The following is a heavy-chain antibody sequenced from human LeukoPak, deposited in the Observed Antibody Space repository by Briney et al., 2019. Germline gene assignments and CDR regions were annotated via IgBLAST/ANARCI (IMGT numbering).Heavy chain of an antibody. J-gene: IGHJ4*02. CDR1: GFTFSSYS. CDR3: ANWAATIRNFNY. V-gene: IGHV3-21*04. D-gene: IGHD5-12*01. CDR2: ISSSSSYI. Sequence: GGSLRLSCAASGFTFSSYSMNWVRQAPGKGLEWVSSISSSSSYIYYADSVKGRFTISRDNAKNSLYLQMNSLRAEDTAVYYCANWAATIRNFNYWGQGTLVTVSS.